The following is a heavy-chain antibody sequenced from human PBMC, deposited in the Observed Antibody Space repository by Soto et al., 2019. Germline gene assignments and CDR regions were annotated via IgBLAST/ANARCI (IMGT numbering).Heavy chain of an antibody. CDR1: GFTFSSYA. CDR3: AKGTMTARNSKASYYYDMDV. Sequence: EVQLLESGGGLVQPGGSLRLSCAASGFTFSSYAMSWVRQAPGKGLEWVSAISGSGGSTYYADSVKGRFTISRDNSKNTLYLQMNSLRAEDTAVYYCAKGTMTARNSKASYYYDMDVWGQGTTVTVSS. V-gene: IGHV3-23*01. D-gene: IGHD4-17*01. J-gene: IGHJ6*02. CDR2: ISGSGGST.